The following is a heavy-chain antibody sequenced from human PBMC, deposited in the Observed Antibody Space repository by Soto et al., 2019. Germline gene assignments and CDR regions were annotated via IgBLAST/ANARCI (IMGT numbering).Heavy chain of an antibody. V-gene: IGHV1-69*12. CDR1: GGTFSSYT. Sequence: QVQLVQSGAEVKKPGSSVTVSCKASGGTFSSYTISWVRQAPGLGLEWMGGIIPIFGTANYAQKFQGRVTITADESTSTAYMELSCLRSEDTAVYYCARGNHRWLQLWYFDLWGRGTLVTVSS. J-gene: IGHJ2*01. D-gene: IGHD5-12*01. CDR2: IIPIFGTA. CDR3: ARGNHRWLQLWYFDL.